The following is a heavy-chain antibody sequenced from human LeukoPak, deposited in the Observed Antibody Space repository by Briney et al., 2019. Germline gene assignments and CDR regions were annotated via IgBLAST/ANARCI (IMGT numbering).Heavy chain of an antibody. CDR3: ARGMNYDSSGYPDY. CDR1: GGSISSSSYY. Sequence: PSETLSLTCTVSGGSISSSSYYWGWIRQPPGKGLEWIGSIYYSGSTYYNPSLKSRVTISVDTSKNQFSLKLSSVTAADTAVYYCARGMNYDSSGYPDYWGQGTLVTVSS. CDR2: IYYSGST. D-gene: IGHD3-22*01. V-gene: IGHV4-39*01. J-gene: IGHJ4*02.